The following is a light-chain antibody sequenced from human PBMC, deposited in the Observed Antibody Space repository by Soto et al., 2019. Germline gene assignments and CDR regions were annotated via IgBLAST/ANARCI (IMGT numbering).Light chain of an antibody. V-gene: IGKV3-20*01. CDR3: QQYGSSLWT. CDR1: QTISSNY. CDR2: GAS. J-gene: IGKJ1*01. Sequence: EIVLTQSPGTLSLSPGERATLSCRASQTISSNYLAWFQQKPGQAPRLLIYGASTRASGIPNRCSGSGSGPDFTLTISRLEPEDFAVYYCQQYGSSLWTFGHGTKVEIK.